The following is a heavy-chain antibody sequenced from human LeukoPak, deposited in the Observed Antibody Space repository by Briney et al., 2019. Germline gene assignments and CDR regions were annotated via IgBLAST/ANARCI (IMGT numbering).Heavy chain of an antibody. Sequence: GGSLRLSCAASGFTFSSYEMNWVRQAPGKGLEWVSYISSSGSTIYYADSVKGRFTISRDNAKNSLYLQMSSLRAEDTAVYYCASPSLGIAVAGLDYWGQGTLVTVSS. CDR1: GFTFSSYE. D-gene: IGHD6-19*01. V-gene: IGHV3-48*03. CDR3: ASPSLGIAVAGLDY. J-gene: IGHJ4*02. CDR2: ISSSGSTI.